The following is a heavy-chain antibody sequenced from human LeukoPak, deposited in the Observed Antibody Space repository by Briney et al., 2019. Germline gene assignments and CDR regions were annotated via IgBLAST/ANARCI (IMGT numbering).Heavy chain of an antibody. CDR2: ISGGGGTT. Sequence: GGSLRLSCAASGFTFSSYAMSWVRQAPGKGLEWVSVISGGGGTTYYADSVKGRFTISRDNSKNTLYVQMNSLRAEDTAVYYWARALGVATTYNYFGPWGQGPLVTVSS. CDR1: GFTFSSYA. D-gene: IGHD2-15*01. J-gene: IGHJ5*02. CDR3: ARALGVATTYNYFGP. V-gene: IGHV3-23*01.